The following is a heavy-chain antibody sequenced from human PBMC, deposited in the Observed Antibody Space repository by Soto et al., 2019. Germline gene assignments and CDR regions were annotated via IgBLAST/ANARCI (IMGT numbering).Heavy chain of an antibody. CDR1: GGSISSGGYY. V-gene: IGHV4-31*03. CDR2: IYYSGST. J-gene: IGHJ3*02. Sequence: QVQLQESGPGLVKPSQTLSLTCTVSGGSISSGGYYWSWIRQHPGKGLEWIGYIYYSGSTYYNPSLKSRVTISVDTSKNQFSLKLSSVTAADTAVYYCARSIVVVIAAPDAFDIWGQGTMVTVSS. CDR3: ARSIVVVIAAPDAFDI. D-gene: IGHD2-21*01.